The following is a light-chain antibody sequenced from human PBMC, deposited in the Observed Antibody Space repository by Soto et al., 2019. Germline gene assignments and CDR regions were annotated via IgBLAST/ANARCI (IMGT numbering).Light chain of an antibody. J-gene: IGKJ3*01. V-gene: IGKV3-20*01. CDR1: QSVSSSY. CDR2: GAS. CDR3: QQYGSSLPFT. Sequence: EIVLTQSPGTLSLSPGERATLSCRASQSVSSSYLAWYQQKPGQAPRLLIYGASSRATGIPDRFSGSGSGTDFTLTISRLEPEDFAVYYCQQYGSSLPFTFGPETTVDIK.